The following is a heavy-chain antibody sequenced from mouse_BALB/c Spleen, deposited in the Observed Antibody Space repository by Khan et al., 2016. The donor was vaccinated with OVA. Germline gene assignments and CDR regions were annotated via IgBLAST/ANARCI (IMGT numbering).Heavy chain of an antibody. CDR3: ARAGYGGFAF. CDR2: IYPGSGYT. CDR1: GYTFTDFL. Sequence: QVQLQQSGPELVKPGASVKMSCKASGYTFTDFLISWVKQRTGQGLEWIGEIYPGSGYTSYNEKFKGKATLTSDKSSNTAYMQLSNLTSGDSAVYFSARAGYGGFAFWGQGTLVTVSS. D-gene: IGHD3-2*02. J-gene: IGHJ3*01. V-gene: IGHV1-81*01.